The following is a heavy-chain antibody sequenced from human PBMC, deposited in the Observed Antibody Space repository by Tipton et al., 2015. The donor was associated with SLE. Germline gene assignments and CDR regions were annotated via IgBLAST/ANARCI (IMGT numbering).Heavy chain of an antibody. CDR2: IYYSGST. CDR3: ARTGDYFDY. Sequence: TLSLTCTVSGGSVSSGSYYWSWIRQPPGKGLEWIGYIYYSGSTNYNPSLKSRVTISVDTSKNQFSLKLSSVTAADTAVYYCARTGDYFDYWGQGTLVTVSS. CDR1: GGSVSSGSYY. D-gene: IGHD3-10*01. V-gene: IGHV4-61*01. J-gene: IGHJ4*02.